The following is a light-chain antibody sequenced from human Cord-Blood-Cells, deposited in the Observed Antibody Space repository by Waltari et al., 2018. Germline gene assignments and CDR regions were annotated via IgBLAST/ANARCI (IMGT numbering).Light chain of an antibody. V-gene: IGKV3-20*01. CDR3: QQYGSSPYT. J-gene: IGKJ2*01. Sequence: EIVLTQSPGTLSLSPGERATLSCRASQSVSSSYLAWYQQKPGQAPRLLSSGASGSATGIPDRFSGSGTGTEFTVTISRRGPDEFAVYYCQQYGSSPYTFGQGTKLEIK. CDR1: QSVSSSY. CDR2: GAS.